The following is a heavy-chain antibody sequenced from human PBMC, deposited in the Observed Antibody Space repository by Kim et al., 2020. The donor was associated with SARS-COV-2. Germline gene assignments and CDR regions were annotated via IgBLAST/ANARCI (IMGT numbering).Heavy chain of an antibody. CDR2: INHSGST. CDR3: ARGGIYPRIVGRAATNKPRVSGRSLDY. D-gene: IGHD2-15*01. CDR1: GGSFSGYY. Sequence: SETLSLTCAVYGGSFSGYYWSWIRQPPGKGLEWIGEINHSGSTNYNPSLKSRVTISVDTSKNQFSLKLSSVTAADTAVYYCARGGIYPRIVGRAATNKPRVSGRSLDYWGQGTLVTVSS. J-gene: IGHJ4*02. V-gene: IGHV4-34*01.